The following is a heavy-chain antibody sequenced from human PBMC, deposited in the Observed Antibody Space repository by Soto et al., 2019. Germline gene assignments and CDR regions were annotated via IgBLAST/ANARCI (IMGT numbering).Heavy chain of an antibody. V-gene: IGHV1-18*01. CDR3: ARDQDYDFWSGPYYYYGMDV. CDR1: GYPFTSYG. Sequence: GSVKVCFKASGYPFTSYGISWVRQAPGQGLEWMGWISAYDGNTNYAQKLQGRVTMTTDTSTSTAYMELRSLRSDDTAVYYCARDQDYDFWSGPYYYYGMDVWGQGTTVTVSS. D-gene: IGHD3-3*01. CDR2: ISAYDGNT. J-gene: IGHJ6*01.